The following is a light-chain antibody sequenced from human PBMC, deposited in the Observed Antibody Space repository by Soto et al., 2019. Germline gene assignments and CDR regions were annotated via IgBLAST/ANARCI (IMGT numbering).Light chain of an antibody. V-gene: IGKV3-20*01. Sequence: PGDRATLSCRASQSLTNKYLAWYRQKPGQAPRLLIYGASSRATGIPDRFSGSGSGTDFTLAINRLEPEDSAVYYCQQYYSSPRTVGRGTKVDIK. J-gene: IGKJ1*01. CDR2: GAS. CDR1: QSLTNKY. CDR3: QQYYSSPRT.